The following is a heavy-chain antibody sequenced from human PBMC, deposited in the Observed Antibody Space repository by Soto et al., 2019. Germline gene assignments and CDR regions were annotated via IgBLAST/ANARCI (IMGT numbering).Heavy chain of an antibody. D-gene: IGHD3-10*01. CDR1: GFRFDYYA. V-gene: IGHV3-23*01. CDR3: AKDRGGGVGALDI. CDR2: ISDDGRTT. J-gene: IGHJ3*02. Sequence: EVSLLESGGGLIQPGESLRLSCAASGFRFDYYAMNWVRQAPGKGLEWVSIISDDGRTTHYTDSVKGRFTISRDNSKNTLYLQVDSPRNGDPAVFSCAKDRGGGVGALDIWGQGTMVIVSS.